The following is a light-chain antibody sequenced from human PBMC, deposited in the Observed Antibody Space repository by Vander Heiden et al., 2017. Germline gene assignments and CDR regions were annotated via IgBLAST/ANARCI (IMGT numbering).Light chain of an antibody. J-gene: IGLJ3*02. CDR1: ALPKQY. V-gene: IGLV3-25*03. CDR3: QSADSSGTWV. CDR2: KDS. Sequence: SYELPQPTSVSVSPGQTARITCSGDALPKQYAYWYQQKPGQAPVLVIYKDSERPSGIPERFSGSSSGTTVTLTISGVQAEDEADYYCQSADSSGTWVFGGGTKLTVL.